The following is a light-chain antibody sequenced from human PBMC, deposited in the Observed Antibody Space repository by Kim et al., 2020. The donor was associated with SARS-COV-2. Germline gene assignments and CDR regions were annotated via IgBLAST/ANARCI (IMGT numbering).Light chain of an antibody. Sequence: SVSPGGRATLSSRASQSVRSYLAWYQQKPGQAPRVLINGVSTRATGISARFSGSGSGTEFTLTISSLQSEDFAVYYCQQYNNWPFTFGQGTKLEI. CDR3: QQYNNWPFT. CDR2: GVS. CDR1: QSVRSY. J-gene: IGKJ2*01. V-gene: IGKV3D-15*01.